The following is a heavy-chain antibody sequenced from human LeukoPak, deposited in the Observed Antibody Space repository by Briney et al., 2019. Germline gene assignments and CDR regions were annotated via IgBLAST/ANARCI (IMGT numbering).Heavy chain of an antibody. CDR3: AREILWFGENFDY. J-gene: IGHJ4*02. D-gene: IGHD3-10*01. Sequence: GGSLRLSCTVSGFTVSSDSMSWVRQAPGKGLEWVSSISSSSSYIYYADSVKGRFTISRDNAKNSLYLQMNSLRAEDTAVYYCAREILWFGENFDYWGQGTLVTVSS. CDR2: ISSSSSYI. V-gene: IGHV3-21*01. CDR1: GFTVSSDS.